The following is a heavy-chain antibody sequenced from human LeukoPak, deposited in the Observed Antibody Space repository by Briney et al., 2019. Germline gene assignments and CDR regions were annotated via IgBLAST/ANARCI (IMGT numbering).Heavy chain of an antibody. V-gene: IGHV3-21*01. CDR3: ARDLADYSDY. J-gene: IGHJ4*02. CDR2: ISTSGTYI. D-gene: IGHD2-21*01. CDR1: VFTFSSYA. Sequence: GGSLRLSCAASVFTFSSYAMHWVRQAPGKGLEWVSSISTSGTYIYYADSLKGRFTISRDNAKNSLYLQMHSLRAEDTAVYYCARDLADYSDYWGQGTLVTVSS.